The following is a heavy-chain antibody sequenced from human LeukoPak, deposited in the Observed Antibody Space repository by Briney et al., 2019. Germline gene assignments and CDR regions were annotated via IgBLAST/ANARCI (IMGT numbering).Heavy chain of an antibody. CDR3: YSMIVVEIRVINDY. CDR1: GFTVGSNY. V-gene: IGHV3-66*01. D-gene: IGHD3-22*01. J-gene: IGHJ4*02. CDR2: IYSGGST. Sequence: GGSLRLSCAVSGFTVGSNYMSWVRQAPGKGLEWVSVIYSGGSTYYADSVKGRFTISRDNSKNTLYLQMNSLRAEDTAVYYCYSMIVVEIRVINDYWGQGTLVTVSS.